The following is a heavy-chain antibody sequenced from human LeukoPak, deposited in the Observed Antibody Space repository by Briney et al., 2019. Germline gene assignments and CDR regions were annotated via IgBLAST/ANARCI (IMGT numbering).Heavy chain of an antibody. CDR1: GGSISSYY. V-gene: IGHV4-59*08. D-gene: IGHD3-9*01. Sequence: PPETLSLTCTVSGGSISSYYWTWIRQPPGKALEWIGYIYYSGSTNYNPSLKSRATISVDRSKTQFFLKLRSVAAADTAVYYCARLSNYDILTGNSWFDSWGQGTLVTVSS. CDR2: IYYSGST. CDR3: ARLSNYDILTGNSWFDS. J-gene: IGHJ5*01.